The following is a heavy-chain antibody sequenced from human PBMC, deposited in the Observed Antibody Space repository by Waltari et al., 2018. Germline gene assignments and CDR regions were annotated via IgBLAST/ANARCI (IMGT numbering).Heavy chain of an antibody. Sequence: QVQLQESGPGLVKPSEPLSLTCTVSGGSISSSYWSWIRQPPGKGLEWIGYIYYSGSTNYNPSLKSRVTISVDTSKNQFSLKLSSVTAADTAVYYCARSSPAAIFWFDPWGQGTLVTVSS. J-gene: IGHJ5*02. CDR3: ARSSPAAIFWFDP. CDR2: IYYSGST. CDR1: GGSISSSY. V-gene: IGHV4-59*01. D-gene: IGHD2-2*01.